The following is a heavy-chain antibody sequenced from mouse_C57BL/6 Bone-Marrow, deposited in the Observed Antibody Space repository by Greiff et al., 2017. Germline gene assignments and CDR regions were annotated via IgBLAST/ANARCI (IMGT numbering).Heavy chain of an antibody. J-gene: IGHJ2*01. CDR1: GFNINDDY. CDR2: IDPENGDT. D-gene: IGHD1-1*01. CDR3: TSITTVPFDY. V-gene: IGHV14-4*01. Sequence: EVHLVESGAELVRPGASVKLSCTASGFNINDDYMHWVEQRPEQGLEWIGWIDPENGDTEYASKFQGKATMTADTSSNTATLQLSSLTSEDTAGSYCTSITTVPFDYWGQGTTLTVSA.